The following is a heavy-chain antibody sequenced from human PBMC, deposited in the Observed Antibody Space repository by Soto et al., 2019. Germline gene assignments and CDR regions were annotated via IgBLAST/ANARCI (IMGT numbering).Heavy chain of an antibody. CDR3: ARDQNRYDSSGYYWEYFDY. CDR2: IIPIFGTA. J-gene: IGHJ4*02. V-gene: IGHV1-69*06. Sequence: ASVKVSCKASGGTFSSYAISWVRQAPGQGLEWMGGIIPIFGTANYAQKLQGRVTITADKSTSTAYMELSSLRSEDTAVYYCARDQNRYDSSGYYWEYFDYWGQGTLVTVSS. D-gene: IGHD3-22*01. CDR1: GGTFSSYA.